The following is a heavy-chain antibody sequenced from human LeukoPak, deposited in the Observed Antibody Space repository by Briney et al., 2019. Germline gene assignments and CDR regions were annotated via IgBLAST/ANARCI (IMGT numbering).Heavy chain of an antibody. CDR1: GFTFSSYA. V-gene: IGHV3-30*04. J-gene: IGHJ5*02. CDR2: ISYDGSNK. CDR3: ARKALPGNWFDP. Sequence: GGSLRLSCAASGFTFSSYAMHWVRQAPGKGLEWVAVISYDGSNKYYADSVKGRFTISRDNSKNTLYLQMNSLRAEDTAVYYCARKALPGNWFDPWGQGTLVTVSS.